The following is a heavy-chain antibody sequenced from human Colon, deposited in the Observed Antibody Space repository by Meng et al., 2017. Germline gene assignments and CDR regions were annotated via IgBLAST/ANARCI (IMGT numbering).Heavy chain of an antibody. CDR2: IYYSGST. Sequence: QVQMQGSGPGLVNPSQTLSLTCTVSGGSISSGGYYWSWIRQHPGKGLEWIGYIYYSGSTYYNPSLKSRVTISVDTSKNQFSLKLSSVTAADTAVYYCARAFVTMVRGVIIVDWFDPWGQGTLVTVS. CDR1: GGSISSGGYY. CDR3: ARAFVTMVRGVIIVDWFDP. V-gene: IGHV4-31*03. J-gene: IGHJ5*02. D-gene: IGHD3-10*01.